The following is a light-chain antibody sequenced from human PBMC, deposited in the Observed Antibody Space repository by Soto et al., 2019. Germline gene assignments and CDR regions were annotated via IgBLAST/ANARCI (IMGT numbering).Light chain of an antibody. CDR3: QQYLITPWT. Sequence: EIVLAQSPGTLSLSPGEAATLSCRVSQSVSGDYLAWYQSKPGQAPRLLIHGASNRATGIPDRFSGSGSGTDFTLTIGRLEPEDFAVYYCQQYLITPWTFGQGTKVDIK. V-gene: IGKV3-20*01. CDR2: GAS. J-gene: IGKJ1*01. CDR1: QSVSGDY.